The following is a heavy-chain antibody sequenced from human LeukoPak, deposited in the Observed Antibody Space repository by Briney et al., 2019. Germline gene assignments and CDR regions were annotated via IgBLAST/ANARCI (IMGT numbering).Heavy chain of an antibody. CDR2: IYYSGST. CDR1: GGSISSYY. Sequence: SETLSLTCTVSGGSISSYYWSWIRQPPGKGLEWIGYIYYSGSTNYNPPLKSRVTISVDTSKNQFSLKLSSVTAADTAVYYCAYGYYFVYWGQGTLVTVSS. CDR3: AYGYYFVY. D-gene: IGHD4-17*01. J-gene: IGHJ4*02. V-gene: IGHV4-59*01.